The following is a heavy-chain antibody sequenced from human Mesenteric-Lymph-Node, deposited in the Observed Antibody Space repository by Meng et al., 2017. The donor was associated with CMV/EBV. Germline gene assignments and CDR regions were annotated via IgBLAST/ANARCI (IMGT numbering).Heavy chain of an antibody. Sequence: GGSLRLSCAASGFTFSSYAMSWVRQAPGKGLEWVSAISGSGGSTYYADSVKGRFTISRDNSKNTLYLQMSSLTADDTAVYYCGKGMWLELRRGYGMDVWGQGTTVTVSS. D-gene: IGHD1-7*01. CDR2: ISGSGGST. CDR1: GFTFSSYA. CDR3: GKGMWLELRRGYGMDV. V-gene: IGHV3-23*01. J-gene: IGHJ6*02.